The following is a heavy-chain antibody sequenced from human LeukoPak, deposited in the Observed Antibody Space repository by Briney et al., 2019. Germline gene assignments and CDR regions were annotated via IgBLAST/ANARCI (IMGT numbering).Heavy chain of an antibody. D-gene: IGHD3-9*01. Sequence: PGGSLRLSCAASGFTFSSYGMHWVRQAPGKGLEWVAVISYDGSNKYYADSVKGRFTIYRDNSKNTLYLQMNSLRAEDTAVYYCAKDRYFDLWGQGTLVTVSS. J-gene: IGHJ4*02. CDR1: GFTFSSYG. CDR2: ISYDGSNK. V-gene: IGHV3-30*18. CDR3: AKDRYFDL.